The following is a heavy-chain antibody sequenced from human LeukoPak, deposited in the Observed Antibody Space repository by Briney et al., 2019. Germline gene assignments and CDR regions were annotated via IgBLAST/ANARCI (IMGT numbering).Heavy chain of an antibody. D-gene: IGHD5-12*01. J-gene: IGHJ4*02. CDR1: GGSISSYY. Sequence: SGPTLVNPSETLSLTCTVSGGSISSYYWSWIRQPPGKGLEWIGYIYYSGTTNYNPSLKSRVTISVDTSKNQFSLKLTSVTAADTAVYYCARFGYSGWNLEYWGQGTLVTVSS. CDR3: ARFGYSGWNLEY. V-gene: IGHV4-59*01. CDR2: IYYSGTT.